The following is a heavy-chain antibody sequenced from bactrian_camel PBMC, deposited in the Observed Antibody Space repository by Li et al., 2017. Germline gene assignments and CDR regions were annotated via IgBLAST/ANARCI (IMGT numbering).Heavy chain of an antibody. Sequence: DVQLVESGGGLVQPGGSLTLSCTASGFTFKRYSMMWMRQAPGKGLEWVSTINNEGFSTYYADSVKGRFTISRDNAKNTVYLQLSSLKTEDTAKYYCGSWDGRYWGQGTQVTVS. CDR1: GFTFKRYS. V-gene: IGHV3S40*01. D-gene: IGHD6*01. CDR3: GSWDGRY. CDR2: INNEGFST. J-gene: IGHJ4*01.